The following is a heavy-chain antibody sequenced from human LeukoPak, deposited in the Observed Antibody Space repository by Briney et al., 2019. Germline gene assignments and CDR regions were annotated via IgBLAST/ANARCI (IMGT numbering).Heavy chain of an antibody. CDR1: GFTFSRYS. CDR2: ISPSGDTI. Sequence: PGVSLRLSCAASGFTFSRYSMTWVRLGPGKGLEWISYISPSGDTIYYADSVKGRFTISRDNAKNSLYLQMNSLRDEDAAVYYCARDNWFDYWGQGTLVSVSS. J-gene: IGHJ5*01. V-gene: IGHV3-48*02. CDR3: ARDNWFDY.